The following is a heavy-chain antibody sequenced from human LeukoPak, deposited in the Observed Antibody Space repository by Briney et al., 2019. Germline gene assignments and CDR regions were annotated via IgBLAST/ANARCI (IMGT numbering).Heavy chain of an antibody. CDR2: ISGSGGST. V-gene: IGHV3-23*01. D-gene: IGHD6-19*01. CDR3: ARSSGWGTMVAFDI. Sequence: PGRSLRLPCAASGFTFSSYAMSWVRQAPGKGLEWVSAISGSGGSTYYADSVKGRFTISRDNSKNTLYLQMNSLRAEDTAVYYCARSSGWGTMVAFDIWGQGTTVTVSS. CDR1: GFTFSSYA. J-gene: IGHJ3*02.